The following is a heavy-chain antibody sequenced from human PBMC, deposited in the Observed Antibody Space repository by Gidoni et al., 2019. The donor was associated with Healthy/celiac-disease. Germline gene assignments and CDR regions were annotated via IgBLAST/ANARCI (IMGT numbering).Heavy chain of an antibody. CDR1: GGSISSSSYY. CDR3: ARDRSSSSRLDYYGMDV. J-gene: IGHJ6*02. Sequence: QLQLQESGPGLVKPSETLSLTCTVSGGSISSSSYYWGWIRQPPGKGLEWIGSIYYSGSTYYNPSLKSRVTISVDTSKNQFSLKLSSVTAADTAVYYCARDRSSSSRLDYYGMDVWGQGTTVTVSS. CDR2: IYYSGST. D-gene: IGHD6-13*01. V-gene: IGHV4-39*07.